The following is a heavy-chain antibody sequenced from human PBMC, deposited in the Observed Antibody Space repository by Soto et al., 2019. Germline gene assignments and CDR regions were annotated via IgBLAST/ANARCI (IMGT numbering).Heavy chain of an antibody. D-gene: IGHD3-22*01. CDR2: ISGYNGNT. Sequence: QVQLVESGAEVKKPGASVKVSCKASGYTFTNYGISWVRHAPGQGLEWMGWISGYNGNTKYAQKFQGRVTMTTDTPTNTGYMELRSLRSDDTAVYYCARDREYYYDSSGNYYYHYGMDVWGQGTTVTVS. CDR3: ARDREYYYDSSGNYYYHYGMDV. V-gene: IGHV1-18*04. J-gene: IGHJ6*02. CDR1: GYTFTNYG.